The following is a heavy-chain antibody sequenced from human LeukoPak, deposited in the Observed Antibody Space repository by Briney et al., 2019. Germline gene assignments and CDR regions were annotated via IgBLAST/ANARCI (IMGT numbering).Heavy chain of an antibody. CDR3: ARLVLNYYDSSGYFYDAFDI. Sequence: GGSLRLSCAASGFTFSSYSMSWVRQAPGKGLEWVSSISSSSSYIYYADSVKGRFTISRDNAKNSLYLQMNSLRAEDTAVYYCARLVLNYYDSSGYFYDAFDIWGQGTMVTVSS. CDR2: ISSSSSYI. CDR1: GFTFSSYS. V-gene: IGHV3-21*01. D-gene: IGHD3-22*01. J-gene: IGHJ3*02.